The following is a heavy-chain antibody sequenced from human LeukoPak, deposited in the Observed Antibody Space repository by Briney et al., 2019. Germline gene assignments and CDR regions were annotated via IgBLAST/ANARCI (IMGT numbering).Heavy chain of an antibody. CDR3: ARWSYSNYGGDNWFNA. D-gene: IGHD4-11*01. Sequence: AETLSLTCAASGCSVSSYYRSWVRQPPGKGLEWIGDIYYSGSTNYNPSLKSRVTISVDTSKNQFSLKLSTVTAADTAVYYCARWSYSNYGGDNWFNAWGEGTLVTVSS. CDR1: GCSVSSYY. J-gene: IGHJ5*02. V-gene: IGHV4-59*02. CDR2: IYYSGST.